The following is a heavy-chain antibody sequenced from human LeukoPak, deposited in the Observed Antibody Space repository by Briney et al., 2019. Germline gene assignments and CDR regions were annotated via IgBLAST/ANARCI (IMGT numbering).Heavy chain of an antibody. J-gene: IGHJ4*02. CDR2: INHSGST. V-gene: IGHV4-34*01. CDR3: ARGRPHYLARLDPFDF. D-gene: IGHD6-25*01. CDR1: GGSFSGYH. Sequence: PSETLSLTCAVYGGSFSGYHWSWIRQPPGKGLEWIGEINHSGSTNYNPSLKSRVTISVDTSKNQFSLKLSSMTAADTAVYYCARGRPHYLARLDPFDFWGRGTLVPVSS.